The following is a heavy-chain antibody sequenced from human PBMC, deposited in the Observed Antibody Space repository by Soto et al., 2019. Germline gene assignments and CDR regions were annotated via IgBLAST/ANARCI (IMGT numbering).Heavy chain of an antibody. CDR1: GFTVSSYA. D-gene: IGHD6-19*01. Sequence: QVQLVESGGGVVQPGRSLRLSCAASGFTVSSYAMHWVRQAPGKGLEWVAVISYDGSNKYYADSVKGRFTISRDNSKNTLHMQMNSLRAEDTAVYYCARDREGGWLVISHDFDYWGQGTLVTVSS. V-gene: IGHV3-30-3*01. J-gene: IGHJ4*02. CDR2: ISYDGSNK. CDR3: ARDREGGWLVISHDFDY.